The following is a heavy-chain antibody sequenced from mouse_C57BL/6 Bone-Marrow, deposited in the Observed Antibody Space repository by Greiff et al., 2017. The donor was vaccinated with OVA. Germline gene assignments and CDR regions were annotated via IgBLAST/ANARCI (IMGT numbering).Heavy chain of an antibody. D-gene: IGHD2-10*01. Sequence: EVQLQESGPELVKPGASVKISCKASGYSFTGYYMNWVKQSPEKSLEWIGEINPSTGGTTYNQKFKAKATLTVDKSSSTAYMQLKSLTSEDSAVYYCERSYSAWFAYWGQGTLVTVSA. CDR2: INPSTGGT. V-gene: IGHV1-42*01. CDR3: ERSYSAWFAY. J-gene: IGHJ3*01. CDR1: GYSFTGYY.